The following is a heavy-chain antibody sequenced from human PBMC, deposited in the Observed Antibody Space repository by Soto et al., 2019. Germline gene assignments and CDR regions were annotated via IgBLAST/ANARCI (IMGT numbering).Heavy chain of an antibody. V-gene: IGHV1-69*13. CDR1: GGTFSSYA. Sequence: GASVKVSCKASGGTFSSYAISWVRQAPGQGLEWMGGIIPIFGTANYAQKFQGRVTITADESTSTAYMELSSLRSEDTAVYYCARERIGRFGEFRRQPYYYGMDVWGQGTTVTVSS. CDR3: ARERIGRFGEFRRQPYYYGMDV. CDR2: IIPIFGTA. J-gene: IGHJ6*02. D-gene: IGHD3-10*01.